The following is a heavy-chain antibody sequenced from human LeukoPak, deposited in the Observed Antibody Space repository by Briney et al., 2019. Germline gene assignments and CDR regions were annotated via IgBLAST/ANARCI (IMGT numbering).Heavy chain of an antibody. CDR3: ARVLSLRYFDWVLYADS. Sequence: GGSLRLSCAASGFTFSNYAMSWVRQAPGKGLEWVSAIGGSSINTYYADSIKGRFTTSRDNSKNTLFLRMSSLRAEDTAIYYCARVLSLRYFDWVLYADSRGQGTLVTVSS. CDR1: GFTFSNYA. CDR2: IGGSSINT. J-gene: IGHJ4*02. D-gene: IGHD3-9*01. V-gene: IGHV3-23*01.